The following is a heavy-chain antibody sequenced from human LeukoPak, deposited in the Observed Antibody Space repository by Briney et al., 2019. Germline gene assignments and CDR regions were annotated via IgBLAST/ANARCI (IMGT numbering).Heavy chain of an antibody. CDR1: GGTFSSYA. J-gene: IGHJ4*02. D-gene: IGHD3-3*01. CDR2: IIPIFGTA. V-gene: IGHV1-69*13. Sequence: SVKVSCKASGGTFSSYAISWVRQAPGQGLEWMGGIIPIFGTANYAQKFQGRVTITADESKSTAYMELSSLRSEDTAVYYCAIVYERSAIFGVGPFDYWGQGTLVTVSS. CDR3: AIVYERSAIFGVGPFDY.